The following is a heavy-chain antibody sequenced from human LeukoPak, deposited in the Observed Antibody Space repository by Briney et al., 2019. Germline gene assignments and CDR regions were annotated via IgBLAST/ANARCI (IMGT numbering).Heavy chain of an antibody. CDR1: GYTFTGYY. CDR3: ARDPSDAALDY. CDR2: INPNSGGT. J-gene: IGHJ4*02. V-gene: IGHV1-2*02. Sequence: GASVKVSCKASGYTFTGYYMHCVRQAPGQGLEWMGWINPNSGGTNYAQKFQGRVTMTRDTSISTAYMELSRLRSDDTAVYYCARDPSDAALDYWDQGTLVTVSS. D-gene: IGHD2-15*01.